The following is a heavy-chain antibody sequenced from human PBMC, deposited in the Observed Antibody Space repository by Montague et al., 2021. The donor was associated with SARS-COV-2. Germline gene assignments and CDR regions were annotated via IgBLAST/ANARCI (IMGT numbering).Heavy chain of an antibody. J-gene: IGHJ4*02. CDR2: IDWDDDK. D-gene: IGHD3-10*01. Sequence: VKPTQTLTLTCTFSGFSLSTSGMCVSWIRQPPGKALEWLARIDWDDDKYYSTSLKTRLTISKDTSKNQVVLTMTNMDPVDTATYYCARMSVRGVIFDXWGQGTLVTVSS. V-gene: IGHV2-70*11. CDR1: GFSLSTSGMC. CDR3: ARMSVRGVIFDX.